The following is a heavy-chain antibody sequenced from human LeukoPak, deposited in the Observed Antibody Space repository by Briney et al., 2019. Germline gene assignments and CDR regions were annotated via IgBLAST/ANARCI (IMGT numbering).Heavy chain of an antibody. CDR2: ITGSGAST. V-gene: IGHV3-23*01. CDR3: ARDFRFLEWLFYGSGSLFDY. J-gene: IGHJ4*02. D-gene: IGHD3-3*01. Sequence: GGSLRLSCAASGFTFSGYAMTWVRQPPGKGLEWVSGITGSGASTHYADSVKGRFTISRDNAKNSLYLQMNSLRAEDTAVYYCARDFRFLEWLFYGSGSLFDYWGQGTLVTVSS. CDR1: GFTFSGYA.